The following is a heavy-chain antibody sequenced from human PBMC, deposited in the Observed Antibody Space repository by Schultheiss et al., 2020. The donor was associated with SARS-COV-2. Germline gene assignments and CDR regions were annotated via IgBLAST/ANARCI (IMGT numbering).Heavy chain of an antibody. D-gene: IGHD2-21*02. J-gene: IGHJ5*02. Sequence: SVKVSCKASGGTFSSYAISWVRQAPGQGLEWIGWIVVGSGNTNYAQKFQGRVTITADESTSTAYMELSRLRSEDTAVYYCAREGPYCGGYCGFDPWGQGTLVTVSS. CDR2: IVVGSGNT. V-gene: IGHV1-69*13. CDR1: GGTFSSYA. CDR3: AREGPYCGGYCGFDP.